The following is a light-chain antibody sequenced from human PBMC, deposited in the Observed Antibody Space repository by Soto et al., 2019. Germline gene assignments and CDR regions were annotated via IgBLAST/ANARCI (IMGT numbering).Light chain of an antibody. Sequence: EIVLTQSPATLSLSPGERATLSCRASQSITDDLDWYQQKPGQAPRLVMYDMSTRATGIPARFSGSGSGTDFTLTIGSLEPEDFAVYYCQQRYSWPLTFCGGTKVEIK. CDR2: DMS. V-gene: IGKV3-11*01. J-gene: IGKJ4*01. CDR1: QSITDD. CDR3: QQRYSWPLT.